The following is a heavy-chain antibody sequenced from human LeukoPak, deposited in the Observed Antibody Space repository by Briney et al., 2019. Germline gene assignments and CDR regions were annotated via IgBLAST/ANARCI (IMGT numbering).Heavy chain of an antibody. J-gene: IGHJ4*02. CDR1: GYTFTGYY. CDR3: ARAEWELMGGDDY. CDR2: INPNSGGT. Sequence: ASVKVSCKASGYTFTGYYMHCVRQAPGQGLEWMGWINPNSGGTNYAQKFQGRVTMTRDTSISTAYMELSRLRSDDTAVYYCARAEWELMGGDDYWGQGTLVTVSS. V-gene: IGHV1-2*02. D-gene: IGHD1-26*01.